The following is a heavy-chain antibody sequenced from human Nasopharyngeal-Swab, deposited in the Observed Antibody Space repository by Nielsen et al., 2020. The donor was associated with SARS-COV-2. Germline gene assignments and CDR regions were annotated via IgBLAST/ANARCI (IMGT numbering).Heavy chain of an antibody. D-gene: IGHD3-22*01. V-gene: IGHV3-74*01. Sequence: WIRQPPGKGLVWVSRINGDGSSTSYADSVKGRFTISRDNAKNTLYLQMNSLRAEDTAVYYCARGWNYYDSSGYYRGYFDLWGRGTLVTVSS. J-gene: IGHJ2*01. CDR2: INGDGSST. CDR3: ARGWNYYDSSGYYRGYFDL.